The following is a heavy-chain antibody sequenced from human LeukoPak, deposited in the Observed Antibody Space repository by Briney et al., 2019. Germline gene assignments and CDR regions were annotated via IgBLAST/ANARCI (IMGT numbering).Heavy chain of an antibody. CDR3: AKVPSTPDYDFWSGYYPLDAFDI. D-gene: IGHD3-3*01. CDR2: IRYDGSNK. V-gene: IGHV3-30*02. Sequence: GGSLRLSCAASGFTFSSYGMHWVRQAPGKGLEWVAFIRYDGSNKYYADSVKGRFTISRDNSKNTLYLQMNRLRAEDTAVYYCAKVPSTPDYDFWSGYYPLDAFDIWGQGTMVTVSS. J-gene: IGHJ3*02. CDR1: GFTFSSYG.